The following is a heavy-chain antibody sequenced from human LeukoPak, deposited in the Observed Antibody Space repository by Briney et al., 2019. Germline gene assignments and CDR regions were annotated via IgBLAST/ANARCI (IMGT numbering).Heavy chain of an antibody. Sequence: GGSLRLSCAASGFTFSSYGMHWVRQAPGKGLEWVAVMSYDGSNKYFTDSVKGRFTISRDNSKNTLYLQMNSLRAEDTAVYYCAKDMAAAPYFDYWGQGTLVTVSS. D-gene: IGHD6-13*01. CDR2: MSYDGSNK. J-gene: IGHJ4*02. V-gene: IGHV3-30*18. CDR3: AKDMAAAPYFDY. CDR1: GFTFSSYG.